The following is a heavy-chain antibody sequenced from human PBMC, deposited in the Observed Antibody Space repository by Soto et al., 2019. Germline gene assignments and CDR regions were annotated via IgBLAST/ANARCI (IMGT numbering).Heavy chain of an antibody. Sequence: QVQLVQSGAEVKRAGASVKVSCKASGYTFSSYGLSWVRQAPGQGLEWMGWISDYNGNTHYAQKFQGRVIMTTDTSTGTAYMELRSLRSDDTAVYFWAREGYYSGSGNYSPPRYYGMDVWGQGTTVTVSS. CDR2: ISDYNGNT. CDR1: GYTFSSYG. J-gene: IGHJ6*02. CDR3: AREGYYSGSGNYSPPRYYGMDV. D-gene: IGHD3-10*01. V-gene: IGHV1-18*01.